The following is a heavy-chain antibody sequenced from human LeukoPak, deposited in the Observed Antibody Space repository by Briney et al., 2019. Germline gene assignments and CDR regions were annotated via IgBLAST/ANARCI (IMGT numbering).Heavy chain of an antibody. CDR1: GFTFSSYG. D-gene: IGHD1-26*01. CDR3: ARALRWELLLFDY. V-gene: IGHV3-30*05. Sequence: GGSLRLSCAASGFTFSSYGMHWVRQAPGKGLEWVAVISYDGSNKYYADSVKGRFTISRDNSKNTLYLQMNSLRAEDTAVYYCARALRWELLLFDYWGQGTLVTVSS. CDR2: ISYDGSNK. J-gene: IGHJ4*02.